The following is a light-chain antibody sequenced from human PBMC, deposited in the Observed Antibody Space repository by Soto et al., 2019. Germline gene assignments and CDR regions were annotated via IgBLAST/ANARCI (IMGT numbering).Light chain of an antibody. V-gene: IGLV2-8*01. CDR1: SSDVGGYNY. J-gene: IGLJ2*01. CDR2: EVS. Sequence: QSALTQPPSXXXXXXXXXXXXCTGSSSDVGGYNYVSWYQQHPGKAPKLMIYEVSKRPSGVPDRLSGSKSGNTASLTVSGLQAEDEADYYCSSYGGSNTVVFGGGTKLTVL. CDR3: SSYGGSNTVV.